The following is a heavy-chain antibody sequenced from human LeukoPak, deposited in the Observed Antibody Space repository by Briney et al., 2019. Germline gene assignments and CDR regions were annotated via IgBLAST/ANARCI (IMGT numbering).Heavy chain of an antibody. V-gene: IGHV3-53*01. CDR2: IYSGGST. D-gene: IGHD2-15*01. J-gene: IGHJ4*02. CDR1: GFTFSSYA. CDR3: ARGTYSYYFDY. Sequence: GGSLRLSCAASGFTFSSYAMSWVRQAPGKGLEWVSVIYSGGSTYYADSVKGRFTISRDNSKNTLYLQMNSLRAEDTAVYYCARGTYSYYFDYWGQGTLVTVSS.